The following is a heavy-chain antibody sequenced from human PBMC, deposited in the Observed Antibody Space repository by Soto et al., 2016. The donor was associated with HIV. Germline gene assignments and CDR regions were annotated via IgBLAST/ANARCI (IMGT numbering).Heavy chain of an antibody. J-gene: IGHJ4*02. CDR2: MSAYSGNT. CDR1: GYIFTNYG. Sequence: QVQLVQSGAEVKKPGASVKVSCKASGYIFTNYGISWVRQAPGQGLEWMGWMSAYSGNTNYAQSFQGRVTMTTDTSTSTAYMELRSLRSDDTAVYYCAREDNVNYYGSGTIDYWGQGTLVTVSS. CDR3: AREDNVNYYGSGTIDY. D-gene: IGHD3-10*01. V-gene: IGHV1-18*01.